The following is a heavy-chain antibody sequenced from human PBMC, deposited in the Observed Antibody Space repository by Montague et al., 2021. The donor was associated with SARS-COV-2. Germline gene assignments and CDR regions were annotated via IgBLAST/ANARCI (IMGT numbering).Heavy chain of an antibody. J-gene: IGHJ3*02. Sequence: SETLSLTCTVSGGSISSSSYYWGWIRQPPGKGLEWIGSIYYSGSNYYKPSLKSRGTIAVNTSKNQFSLKLSAVTAADTAVYYSARVPTSYYYDSTADPATTDAFDIWGQGTMVTVSS. CDR1: GGSISSSSYY. CDR2: IYYSGSN. CDR3: ARVPTSYYYDSTADPATTDAFDI. V-gene: IGHV4-39*01. D-gene: IGHD3-22*01.